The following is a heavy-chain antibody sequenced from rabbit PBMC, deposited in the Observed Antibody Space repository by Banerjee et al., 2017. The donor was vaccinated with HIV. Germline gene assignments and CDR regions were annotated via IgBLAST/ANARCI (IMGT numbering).Heavy chain of an antibody. CDR2: INSNTGNT. J-gene: IGHJ4*01. D-gene: IGHD4-2*01. CDR3: ARDFAGVTGWNFGL. Sequence: QSLEESGGDLVKPGASLTLTCTASGFDFSSNAMCWVRQAPGKGLEWIACINSNTGNTVYASWEKGPFTISKTSSTTVTLQMTSLTAADTATYFCARDFAGVTGWNFGLWGPGTLGTVS. V-gene: IGHV1S40*01. CDR1: GFDFSSNA.